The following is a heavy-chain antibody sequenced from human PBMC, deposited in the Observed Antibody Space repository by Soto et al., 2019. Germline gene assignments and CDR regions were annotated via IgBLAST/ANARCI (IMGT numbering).Heavy chain of an antibody. D-gene: IGHD5-18*01. CDR3: ARHIVDTSMTASFNY. V-gene: IGHV5-51*01. J-gene: IGHJ4*02. Sequence: LKISCKTSGYSFLNYWIGWVRQMPGKGLEWMGIIYPGDSDARYSPSFQGQVTISADKSIGTVYLQWSSLKASDTAMYYCARHIVDTSMTASFNYWGQGTQVTVSS. CDR2: IYPGDSDA. CDR1: GYSFLNYW.